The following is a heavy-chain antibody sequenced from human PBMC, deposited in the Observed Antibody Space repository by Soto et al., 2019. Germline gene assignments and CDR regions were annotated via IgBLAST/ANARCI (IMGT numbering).Heavy chain of an antibody. Sequence: PWGSLEISCSASGLTVSGYAMYWARQAPGKGLEYVSAINSNGGVTYYADSVKGRFTISRDNSKNTLYLQMSSLRAEDTFFYYCVKDGGGYSGPVFAFWGQGSLVTVS. CDR2: INSNGGVT. J-gene: IGHJ4*02. D-gene: IGHD5-12*01. V-gene: IGHV3-64D*06. CDR1: GLTVSGYA. CDR3: VKDGGGYSGPVFAF.